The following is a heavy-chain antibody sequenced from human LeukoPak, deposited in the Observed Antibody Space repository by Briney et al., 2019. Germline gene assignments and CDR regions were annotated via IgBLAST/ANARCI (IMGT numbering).Heavy chain of an antibody. J-gene: IGHJ3*02. Sequence: GGSLKLSCAASGFTFSSYEMNWVRQAPGKGLEWVSYISSSGSTIYYADSVKGRFTISRDNAKNSLYLQMNSLRAEDTAVYYCARDGQYNWNYVDAFDIWGQGTMVTVSS. CDR3: ARDGQYNWNYVDAFDI. D-gene: IGHD1-7*01. V-gene: IGHV3-48*03. CDR2: ISSSGSTI. CDR1: GFTFSSYE.